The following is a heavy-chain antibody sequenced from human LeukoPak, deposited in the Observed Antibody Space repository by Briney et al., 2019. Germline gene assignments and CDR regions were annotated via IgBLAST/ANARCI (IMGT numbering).Heavy chain of an antibody. CDR2: ISYDGSNK. CDR3: AKGSSGWYFDY. J-gene: IGHJ4*02. Sequence: GGSLRLSCAASGFTFSSYGTHWVRQAPGKGLEWVAVISYDGSNKYYADSVKGRFTISRDNSKNTLYLQMNSLRAEDTAVYYCAKGSSGWYFDYWGQGTLVTVSS. V-gene: IGHV3-30*18. D-gene: IGHD6-19*01. CDR1: GFTFSSYG.